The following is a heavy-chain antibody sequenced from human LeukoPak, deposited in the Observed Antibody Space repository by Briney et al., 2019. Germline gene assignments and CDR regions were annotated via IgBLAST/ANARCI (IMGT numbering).Heavy chain of an antibody. Sequence: SETLSLTCTGSGGSISSYYWSWLRQPPGKGLEWIGYIYYGGSTNYNPSLESRVTISVDTSKNQFSLKLTSVTAADTAVYYCARVRGYSYDYWGQGTLVTVSS. CDR2: IYYGGST. CDR1: GGSISSYY. V-gene: IGHV4-59*08. J-gene: IGHJ4*02. CDR3: ARVRGYSYDY. D-gene: IGHD5-18*01.